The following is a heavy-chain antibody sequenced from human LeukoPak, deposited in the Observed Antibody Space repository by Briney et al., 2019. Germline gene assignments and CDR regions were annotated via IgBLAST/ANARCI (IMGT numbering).Heavy chain of an antibody. CDR3: ARPSGSYFSSFDY. CDR1: GYTFSSCS. V-gene: IGHV1-18*01. Sequence: GASVKVSCKSSGYTFSSCSISWVRQAPGQGLEWMGWVTPYNGDTNYAQKLHGRVTMTTDTSTNTAYMELRSLTSDDTAVYYCARPSGSYFSSFDYWGQGTLVTVSS. J-gene: IGHJ4*02. D-gene: IGHD1-26*01. CDR2: VTPYNGDT.